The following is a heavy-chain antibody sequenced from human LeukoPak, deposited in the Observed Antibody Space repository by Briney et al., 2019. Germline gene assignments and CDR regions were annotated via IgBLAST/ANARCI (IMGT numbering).Heavy chain of an antibody. CDR3: ARESLFYDFWSGYPDY. CDR1: GFTFSSYW. V-gene: IGHV3-74*01. J-gene: IGHJ4*02. CDR2: INSGGSST. Sequence: GGSLRLSCAASGFTFSSYWMHWVRQAPGKGLVWVSRINSGGSSTSYADSVKVRFTISRDNAKNTLYLQMNSLRAEDTAVYYCARESLFYDFWSGYPDYWGQGTLVTVSS. D-gene: IGHD3-3*01.